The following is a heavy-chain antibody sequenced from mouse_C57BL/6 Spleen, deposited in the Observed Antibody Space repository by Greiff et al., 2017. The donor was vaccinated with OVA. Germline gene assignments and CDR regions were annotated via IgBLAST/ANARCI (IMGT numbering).Heavy chain of an antibody. CDR1: GYTFTDYN. CDR3: ARRGTVWYFDV. J-gene: IGHJ1*03. V-gene: IGHV1-18*01. CDR2: INPNNGGT. Sequence: EVQRVESGPELVKPGASVKIPCKASGYTFTDYNMDWVKQSHGKSLEWIGDINPNNGGTIYNQKFKGKATLTVDKSSSTAYMELRSLTSEDTAVYYCARRGTVWYFDVWGTGTTVTVSS. D-gene: IGHD2-14*01.